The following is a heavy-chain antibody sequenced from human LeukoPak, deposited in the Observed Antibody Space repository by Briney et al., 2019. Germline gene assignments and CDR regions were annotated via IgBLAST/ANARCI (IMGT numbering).Heavy chain of an antibody. CDR1: GFSLSTSGVG. Sequence: SGPTLVKPTQTLTLTCTFSGFSLSTSGVGVGWTRQPPGKALEWLALIYWNDDKRYSPSLKSRLTITKDTSKNQVVLTMTNMDPVDTATYYCAHQGGYDILTGYYFDYWGQGTLVTVSS. V-gene: IGHV2-5*01. CDR2: IYWNDDK. D-gene: IGHD3-9*01. CDR3: AHQGGYDILTGYYFDY. J-gene: IGHJ4*02.